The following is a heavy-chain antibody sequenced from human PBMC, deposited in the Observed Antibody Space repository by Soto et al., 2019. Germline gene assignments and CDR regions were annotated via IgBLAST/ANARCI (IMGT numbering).Heavy chain of an antibody. D-gene: IGHD3-3*01. CDR1: GDSISSSTYS. Sequence: SLTCTVSGDSISSSTYSWSWIRQPPGKGLEYIGTIYYTGTTSYNPSLKGRVTVSLDTSKKQFSLKLRSVTAADTAVYFCARLGGYYQAFDQWGQGALVTVSS. CDR2: IYYTGTT. V-gene: IGHV4-39*07. J-gene: IGHJ4*01. CDR3: ARLGGYYQAFDQ.